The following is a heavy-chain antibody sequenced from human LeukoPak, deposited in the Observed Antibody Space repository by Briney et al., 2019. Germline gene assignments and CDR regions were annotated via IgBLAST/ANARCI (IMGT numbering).Heavy chain of an antibody. CDR1: GFTFSNYW. D-gene: IGHD3-10*01. CDR2: IKQDGSEI. J-gene: IGHJ4*02. Sequence: GGSLRLSCAASGFTFSNYWMTRVRQAPGKGLEWVANIKQDGSEIFYVDSVKGRFTISRDNARNSLYLQMNSLRAEDTAVYYCARTPDGVDYWGQGTLVTVSS. V-gene: IGHV3-7*01. CDR3: ARTPDGVDY.